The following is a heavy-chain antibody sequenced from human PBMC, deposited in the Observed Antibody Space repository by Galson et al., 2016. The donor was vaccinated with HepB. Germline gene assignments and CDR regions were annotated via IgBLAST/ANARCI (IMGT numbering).Heavy chain of an antibody. J-gene: IGHJ6*02. CDR1: GDSISSSSYY. CDR3: AVVYATPGRGMDV. D-gene: IGHD2-8*01. CDR2: IYYSEST. V-gene: IGHV4-39*01. Sequence: SETLSLTCTVSGDSISSSSYYWGWIRQPPGKGLEWIGSIYYSESTYYNPSLKSRVTISVDTSKNQFSLKLSSVTAADTAVYYCAVVYATPGRGMDVWGQGTTVTVSS.